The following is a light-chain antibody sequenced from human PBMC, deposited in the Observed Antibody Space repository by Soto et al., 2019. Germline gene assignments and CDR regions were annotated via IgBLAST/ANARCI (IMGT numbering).Light chain of an antibody. CDR1: QTISNR. J-gene: IGKJ2*01. V-gene: IGKV1-5*03. CDR2: ETS. Sequence: IQMTQSPSRLSASVGDRVTITCQASQTISNRVAWYQHQPGKPPRPLNYETSTLPSGVPSRFRGSGSGTKFTLTISSLQPGDSASYYCQQCDMYSYTFAQGTKLEIK. CDR3: QQCDMYSYT.